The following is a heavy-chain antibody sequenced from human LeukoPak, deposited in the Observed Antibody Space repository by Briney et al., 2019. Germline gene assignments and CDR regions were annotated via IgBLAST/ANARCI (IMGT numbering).Heavy chain of an antibody. CDR3: ARRYFDY. V-gene: IGHV3-7*01. CDR2: IKQDGSEK. J-gene: IGHJ4*02. CDR1: GFTFSSYW. Sequence: GGSLRLSCAAPGFTFSSYWMSWVRQAPGKGLEWVANIKQDGSEKYYVDSVKGRFTISRDNAKNSLYLQMNSLRAEDTAVYYCARRYFDYWGQGTLVTVSS.